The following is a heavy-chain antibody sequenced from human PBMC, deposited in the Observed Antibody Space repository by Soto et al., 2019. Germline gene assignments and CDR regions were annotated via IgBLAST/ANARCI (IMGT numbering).Heavy chain of an antibody. D-gene: IGHD6-13*01. J-gene: IGHJ4*02. CDR1: GFTVSSNY. V-gene: IGHV3-66*01. CDR3: ARAAAAGVFDY. Sequence: EVQLVESGGGLVQPGGSLRLSCAASGFTVSSNYMSWVRQAPGKGLEWVSVIYSGGSTYYEDSVKGRFTISRDNAKNTLYLQMKSLSAEYTAVYYCARAAAAGVFDYWGQGTLGTVSS. CDR2: IYSGGST.